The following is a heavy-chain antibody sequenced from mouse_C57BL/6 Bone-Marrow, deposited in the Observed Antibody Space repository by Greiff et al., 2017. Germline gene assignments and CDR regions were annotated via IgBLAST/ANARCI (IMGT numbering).Heavy chain of an antibody. D-gene: IGHD1-1*01. Sequence: QVQLQQSGAELVMPGASVKLSCKASGYTFTSYWMHWVKQRPGQGLEWIGEIDPSDSYTNYNQKFKGKSTLTVDKSSSTANMQLSSLTSEESAVYCCRSRGLFYGAMDYWGQGTSVTVSS. J-gene: IGHJ4*01. V-gene: IGHV1-69*01. CDR2: IDPSDSYT. CDR1: GYTFTSYW. CDR3: RSRGLFYGAMDY.